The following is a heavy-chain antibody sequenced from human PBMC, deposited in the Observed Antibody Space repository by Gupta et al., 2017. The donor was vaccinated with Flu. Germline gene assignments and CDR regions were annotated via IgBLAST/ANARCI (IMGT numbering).Heavy chain of an antibody. CDR2: INSDGSST. Sequence: EVQLVESGGGLVQPGGSLRLSCAASGFTFSSSWMHWVRQAPGKGLVWVSRINSDGSSTSYADSVKGRFTISRDNAKNTLYLQMNSLRAEDTAVYYCARIMIVKRAFDYWGQGTLVTVSS. CDR3: ARIMIVKRAFDY. V-gene: IGHV3-74*01. J-gene: IGHJ4*02. D-gene: IGHD3-22*01. CDR1: GFTFSSSW.